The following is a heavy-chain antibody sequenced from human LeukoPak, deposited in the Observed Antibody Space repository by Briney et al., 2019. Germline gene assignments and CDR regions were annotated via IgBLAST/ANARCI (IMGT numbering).Heavy chain of an antibody. D-gene: IGHD1-26*01. J-gene: IGHJ4*02. CDR3: ARMESCGSAIDY. Sequence: SETLSLTCTGSGGSISSYYWSWIRQPPGKGLEWIGYIYYSGSTNYNPSLKSRVTISVDTSKNQFSLKLSTVTAADTAVYYCARMESCGSAIDYWGQGTLVTVSS. CDR1: GGSISSYY. V-gene: IGHV4-59*01. CDR2: IYYSGST.